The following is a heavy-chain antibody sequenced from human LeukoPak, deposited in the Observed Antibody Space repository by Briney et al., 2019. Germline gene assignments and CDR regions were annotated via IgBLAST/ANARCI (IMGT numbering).Heavy chain of an antibody. V-gene: IGHV4-39*01. CDR3: ARRLGSSADGILKYYFDY. J-gene: IGHJ4*02. CDR1: GVSIISSNDY. CDR2: VFYTGNT. D-gene: IGHD6-13*01. Sequence: SETLSLTCTVSGVSIISSNDYWGWFRQPPGKSLEWIASVFYTGNTRHNPSLKSRVTISVDTSKNEFSLNLSSVTAEDTAVYYCARRLGSSADGILKYYFDYWGQGTLVTVSS.